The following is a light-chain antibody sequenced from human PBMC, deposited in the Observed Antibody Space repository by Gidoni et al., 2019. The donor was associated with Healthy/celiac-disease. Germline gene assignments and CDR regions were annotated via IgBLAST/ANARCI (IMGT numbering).Light chain of an antibody. CDR3: QQLNSYAWGT. CDR2: AAS. J-gene: IGKJ3*01. CDR1: QGISSY. Sequence: DIQLTQSPSFLSASVGDRVTITCRASQGISSYLAWYQQKPGKAPKLLIYAASTLQSGVPSRFSGSGSGTEFTLTISSLQPEDFATYYCQQLNSYAWGTFGPGTKVDIK. V-gene: IGKV1-9*01.